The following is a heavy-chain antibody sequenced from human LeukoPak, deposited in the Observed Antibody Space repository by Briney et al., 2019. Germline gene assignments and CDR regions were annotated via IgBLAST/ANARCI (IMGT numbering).Heavy chain of an antibody. CDR3: ARHSLIVPDIAAAGTPGLYYYYYYGMDV. Sequence: GESLKISCKGSGYTFASYWIGWVRQMPGKGLEWMGIIYPGDSDTRYSPSFQGQVTISADKSISTAYLQWSSLKASDTAMYYCARHSLIVPDIAAAGTPGLYYYYYYGMDVWGQGTTVTVSS. CDR2: IYPGDSDT. J-gene: IGHJ6*02. V-gene: IGHV5-51*01. D-gene: IGHD6-13*01. CDR1: GYTFASYW.